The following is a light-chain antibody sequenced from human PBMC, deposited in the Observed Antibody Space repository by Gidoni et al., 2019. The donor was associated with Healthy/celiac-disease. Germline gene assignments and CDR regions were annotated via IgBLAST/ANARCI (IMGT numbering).Light chain of an antibody. J-gene: IGLJ2*01. V-gene: IGLV1-40*01. CDR1: SSNIGAGYD. CDR3: QSYDSSLSAHVV. CDR2: GNS. Sequence: QSVLTQPPSVSGAPGQSVTISCTGSSSNIGAGYDVHWYQQLPGTAPKLLIYGNSNRPSGVSDRFSGSKSGTSASLAITGLQAEDEADYYCQSYDSSLSAHVVFGGGTKLTVL.